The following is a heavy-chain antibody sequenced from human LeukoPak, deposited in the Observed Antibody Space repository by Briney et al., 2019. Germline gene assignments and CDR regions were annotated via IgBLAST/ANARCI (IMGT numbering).Heavy chain of an antibody. CDR2: INHSGST. Sequence: PSETLSLTCAVYGGSFSGYYWSWIRQPPGKGLEWIGEINHSGSTNYNPSLKSRVTISVDTSKNQFSLKLSSVTAADTAVYYCARTRSSGWTYYFDYWGQGTLVTVSS. CDR3: ARTRSSGWTYYFDY. V-gene: IGHV4-34*01. CDR1: GGSFSGYY. D-gene: IGHD6-19*01. J-gene: IGHJ4*02.